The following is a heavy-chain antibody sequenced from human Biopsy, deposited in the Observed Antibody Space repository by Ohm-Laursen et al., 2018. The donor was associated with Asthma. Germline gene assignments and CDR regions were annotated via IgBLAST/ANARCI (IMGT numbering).Heavy chain of an antibody. J-gene: IGHJ2*01. CDR1: GYPFTDYY. CDR3: ARIKIRIGAGTDRYFDL. D-gene: IGHD3-16*01. V-gene: IGHV1-2*06. Sequence: ASVKVSCKASGYPFTDYYVHWVRQAPGQGLEWMGRIDPNSGGTNYAQKFLGRVIMTRDTSANTAFMVLSRLRSDDTAVYYCARIKIRIGAGTDRYFDLWGRGTLVTVSS. CDR2: IDPNSGGT.